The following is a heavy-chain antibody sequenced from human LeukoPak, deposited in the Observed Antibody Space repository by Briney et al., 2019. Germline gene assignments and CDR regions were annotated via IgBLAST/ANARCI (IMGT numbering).Heavy chain of an antibody. J-gene: IGHJ4*02. V-gene: IGHV3-23*01. CDR3: AKGRFSPDY. CDR1: GFTFGSYG. Sequence: GGSLRLSCAASGFTFGSYGMSWVRRAPGKGLEWVSGITNNGVNTYYADSVKGRFTISRDNSKNTLYLQMNSLRAEDTAIYHCAKGRFSPDYWGQGALVTVSS. CDR2: ITNNGVNT.